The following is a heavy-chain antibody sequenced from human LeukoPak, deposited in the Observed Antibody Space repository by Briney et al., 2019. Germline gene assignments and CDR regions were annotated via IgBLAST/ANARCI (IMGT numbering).Heavy chain of an antibody. V-gene: IGHV3-21*04. J-gene: IGHJ4*02. CDR2: ISESSSHT. Sequence: GGSLTLSCEASGFTFSGYSMNWVRQAPGKGLEWVSYISESSSHTYNADSVKGRFTISRDNAKNSLYLQMSSLRTEDTALYYCAKGLDRHIVVVTATDYWGQGTLVTVSS. D-gene: IGHD2-21*02. CDR1: GFTFSGYS. CDR3: AKGLDRHIVVVTATDY.